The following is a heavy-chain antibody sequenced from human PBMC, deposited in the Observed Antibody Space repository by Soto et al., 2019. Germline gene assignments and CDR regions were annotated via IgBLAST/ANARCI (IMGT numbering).Heavy chain of an antibody. V-gene: IGHV3-48*03. J-gene: IGHJ6*02. CDR3: AREGGEPHYYYYGMDV. CDR1: GFTFSSYE. CDR2: ISSSGSTI. D-gene: IGHD1-26*01. Sequence: GGSLRLSCAASGFTFSSYEMNWVRQAPGKGLEWVSYISSSGSTIYYADSVKGRFTISRYNAKNSLYLQMNSLIAEDTAVYYCAREGGEPHYYYYGMDVWGQGTTVTVSS.